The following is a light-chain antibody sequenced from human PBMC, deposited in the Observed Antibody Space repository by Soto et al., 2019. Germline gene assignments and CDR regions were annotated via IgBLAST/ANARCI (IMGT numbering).Light chain of an antibody. CDR1: QNVLYTSNNKNQ. CDR2: WAS. CDR3: HQYHNPPYT. Sequence: DIVMTQSPDSLAVSLGERATINCKSSQNVLYTSNNKNQLAWYQQKPGQPPKLLIYWASTRESGVPDRFSGSGSGTAFPLTISSLQAEDVAVYYCHQYHNPPYTVGQGNKLEIK. J-gene: IGKJ2*01. V-gene: IGKV4-1*01.